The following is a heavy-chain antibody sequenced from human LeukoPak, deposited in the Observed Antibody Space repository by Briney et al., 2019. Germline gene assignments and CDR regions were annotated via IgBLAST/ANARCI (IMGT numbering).Heavy chain of an antibody. D-gene: IGHD5-24*01. V-gene: IGHV1-69*01. CDR2: IIPIFGTA. CDR3: ARAVSNGDGYIDY. Sequence: SVKVSCKASGGTFSSYAISWVRQASGQGLEWMGGIIPIFGTANYAQKFQGRVTITADESTSTAYMELSSLRSEDTAVYYCARAVSNGDGYIDYWGQGTLVTVSS. CDR1: GGTFSSYA. J-gene: IGHJ4*02.